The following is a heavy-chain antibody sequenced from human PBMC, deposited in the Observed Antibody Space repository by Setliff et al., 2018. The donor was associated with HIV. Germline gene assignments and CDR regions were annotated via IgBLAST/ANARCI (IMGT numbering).Heavy chain of an antibody. J-gene: IGHJ4*02. D-gene: IGHD6-19*01. V-gene: IGHV3-20*04. CDR1: GFTFDDYG. CDR2: INWNGAAT. CDR3: ASLFSKEVAGDDY. Sequence: GGSLRLSCTASGFTFDDYGMAWVRQAPGKGLEWVSGINWNGAATGYAVSVKGRFTISRDNTKNSLYLQMNRLRAEDTALYYCASLFSKEVAGDDYWGQGTLVTVSS.